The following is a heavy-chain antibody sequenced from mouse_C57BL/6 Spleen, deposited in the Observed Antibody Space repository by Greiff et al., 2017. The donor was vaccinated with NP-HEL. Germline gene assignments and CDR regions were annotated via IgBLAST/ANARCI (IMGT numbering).Heavy chain of an antibody. CDR1: GYTFTSYW. V-gene: IGHV1-61*01. CDR2: IYPSDSET. Sequence: QVQLQQPGAELLRPGSSVKLSCKASGYTFTSYWMDWVKQRPGQGLEWIGNIYPSDSETHYNQKFKDKATLTVDKSSSTAYMQLSSLTSEDSAVYYCARRTVNFSWFAYWGQGTLVTVSA. CDR3: ARRTVNFSWFAY. D-gene: IGHD1-1*01. J-gene: IGHJ3*01.